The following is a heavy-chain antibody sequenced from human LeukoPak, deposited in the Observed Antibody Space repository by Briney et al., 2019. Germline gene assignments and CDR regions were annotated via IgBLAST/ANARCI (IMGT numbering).Heavy chain of an antibody. CDR3: ARDALGGRTKFDS. CDR2: INGDGSRI. Sequence: QAGGSLRLSCVASGFTFSSHWIPWVPHAPGKGLMWVSRINGDGSRIHYADSVKDRFTISRDNAKNTLYLQMNRLRGDDTAIYYCARDALGGRTKFDSWGQGSLVTVSS. D-gene: IGHD3-16*01. CDR1: GFTFSSHW. V-gene: IGHV3-74*01. J-gene: IGHJ4*02.